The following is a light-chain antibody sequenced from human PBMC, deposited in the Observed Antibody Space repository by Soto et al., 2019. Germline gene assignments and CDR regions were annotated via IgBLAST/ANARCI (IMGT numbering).Light chain of an antibody. CDR3: QQRSNWPPIT. J-gene: IGKJ5*01. CDR1: QSIAGY. Sequence: EILLAQSPAPPALAPGGRATLSCRASQSIAGYLAWYQKKPGQAPRLLIYDTSNRVTGVPARFSGSGSGTDFTLSISSLEPEDFAVYYCQQRSNWPPITFGQGTRLEIK. V-gene: IGKV3-11*01. CDR2: DTS.